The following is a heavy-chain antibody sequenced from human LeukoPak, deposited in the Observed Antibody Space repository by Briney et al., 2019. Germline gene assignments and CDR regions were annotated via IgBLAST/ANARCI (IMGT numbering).Heavy chain of an antibody. CDR1: GITFSDTW. V-gene: IGHV3-15*01. CDR2: IKSIVNGGTT. J-gene: IGHJ4*02. Sequence: GGSLRLSCAASGITFSDTWMSWVRQAPGKGLEWVARIKSIVNGGTTDYAAPVKGRFTVSRDDSKNTVFLQMHSVKTEDTAVYYCTTHYRLGSHYNIFVHWGQGTLVSVSS. D-gene: IGHD3-10*01. CDR3: TTHYRLGSHYNIFVH.